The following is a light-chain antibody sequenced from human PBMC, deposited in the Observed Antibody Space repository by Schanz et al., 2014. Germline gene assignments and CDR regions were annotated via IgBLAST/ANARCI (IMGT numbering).Light chain of an antibody. CDR2: DVT. Sequence: SALTQPASVSGSPGQSITISCTGTSSDVGSYNFVSWYQQHPGKAPKLMIYDVTNRPSGVSNRFSGSKSGNTASLTISGLQAEDEAHYYCCSYAGSTNLRFGGGTKLTVL. J-gene: IGLJ3*02. V-gene: IGLV2-14*03. CDR3: CSYAGSTNLR. CDR1: SSDVGSYNF.